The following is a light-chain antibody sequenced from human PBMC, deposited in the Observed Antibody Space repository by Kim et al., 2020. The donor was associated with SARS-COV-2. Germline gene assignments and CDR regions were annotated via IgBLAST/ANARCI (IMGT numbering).Light chain of an antibody. Sequence: LSPEERATLSCRASQSVSSCYLAWYQQKPGQAPRLLIYGASSRATGIPDRFSGSGSGTDFTLTISRLEPEDFAVYYCQQYGTSPYTFGQGTKVEI. J-gene: IGKJ2*01. V-gene: IGKV3-20*01. CDR3: QQYGTSPYT. CDR2: GAS. CDR1: QSVSSCY.